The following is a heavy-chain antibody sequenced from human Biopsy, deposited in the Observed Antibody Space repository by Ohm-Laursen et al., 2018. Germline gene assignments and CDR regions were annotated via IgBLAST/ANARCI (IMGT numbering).Heavy chain of an antibody. D-gene: IGHD3-22*01. J-gene: IGHJ2*01. V-gene: IGHV4-59*01. CDR3: ARDRGYYSDRTVPGYFDL. CDR1: GDSISSYY. CDR2: VYYTGST. Sequence: TLSLTCTVSGDSISSYYWSWIRQPPGKGLQRIGYVYYTGSTDYNPSLQGRVTISVDTSKNHFSLRLRSVTPADTAIYYCARDRGYYSDRTVPGYFDLWGRGTLVTVSS.